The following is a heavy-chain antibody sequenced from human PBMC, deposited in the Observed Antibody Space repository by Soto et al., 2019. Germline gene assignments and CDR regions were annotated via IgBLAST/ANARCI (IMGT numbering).Heavy chain of an antibody. V-gene: IGHV5-51*01. CDR3: ARTAAAGKYYYGMDV. D-gene: IGHD6-13*01. CDR2: IYPGDSDT. CDR1: GYSFTSYW. J-gene: IGHJ6*02. Sequence: GESLKISCKGSGYSFTSYWIGSVRQMPGKGLEWMGIIYPGDSDTRYSPSFQGQVTISADKSISTAYLQWSSLKASDTAIYYCARTAAAGKYYYGMDVWGQGTTVTVSS.